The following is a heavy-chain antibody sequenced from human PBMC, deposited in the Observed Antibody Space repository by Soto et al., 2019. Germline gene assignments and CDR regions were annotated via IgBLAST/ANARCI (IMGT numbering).Heavy chain of an antibody. V-gene: IGHV1-18*01. Sequence: ASVKVSCKASGYTFTSYGISWVRQAPGQGLEWMGWISAYNGITNYAQKLQGRVTMTTDTSTSTAYMELRSLRSDDTAVYYCARDIRRKYYYDSSGHETWGQGTLVTVSS. CDR1: GYTFTSYG. CDR2: ISAYNGIT. CDR3: ARDIRRKYYYDSSGHET. J-gene: IGHJ5*02. D-gene: IGHD3-22*01.